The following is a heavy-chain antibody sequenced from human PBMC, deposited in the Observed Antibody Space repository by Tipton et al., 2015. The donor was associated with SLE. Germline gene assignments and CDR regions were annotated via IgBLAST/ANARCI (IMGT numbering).Heavy chain of an antibody. J-gene: IGHJ4*02. D-gene: IGHD2-8*01. CDR1: GFTFSKYW. V-gene: IGHV3-74*01. CDR3: ARNTMVSASDY. Sequence: SLRLSCAASGFTFSKYWMHWVRQAPGKGLVWVSRITGEGSGADYADSVKGRFTISRDNAKNTLYLQMNSLRAEDTAVYYCARNTMVSASDYWGQGTLVTVSS. CDR2: ITGEGSGA.